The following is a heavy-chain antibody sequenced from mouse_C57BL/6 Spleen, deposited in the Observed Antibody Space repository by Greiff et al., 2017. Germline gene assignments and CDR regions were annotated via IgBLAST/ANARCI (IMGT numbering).Heavy chain of an antibody. D-gene: IGHD1-1*01. CDR3: ARGGVFTTVVDY. V-gene: IGHV1-82*01. J-gene: IGHJ2*01. CDR1: GYAFSSSW. CDR2: IYPGDGDT. Sequence: VQLQQSGPELVKPGASVKISCKASGYAFSSSWMNWVKQRPGTGLEWIGRIYPGDGDTNYNGKFKGKATLTADKSSSTAYMQRSSLTSEDSAVYFCARGGVFTTVVDYWGQGTTLTVSA.